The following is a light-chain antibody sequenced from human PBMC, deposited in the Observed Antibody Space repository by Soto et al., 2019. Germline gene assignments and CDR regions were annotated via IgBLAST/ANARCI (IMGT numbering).Light chain of an antibody. CDR1: SSDVGAYNY. CDR3: SSHAGSKRV. Sequence: QSALTQPPSASGSPGQSVTISCTGTSSDVGAYNYVSWYQQHPGKAPKLVIYEVSKRPSGVPDRFSGSKSGNTASLTVSGLQAEDEADYSCSSHAGSKRVFGTGTKVTVL. J-gene: IGLJ1*01. CDR2: EVS. V-gene: IGLV2-8*01.